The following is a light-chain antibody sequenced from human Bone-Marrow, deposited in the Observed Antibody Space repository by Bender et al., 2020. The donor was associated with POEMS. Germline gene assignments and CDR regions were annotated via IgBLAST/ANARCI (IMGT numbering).Light chain of an antibody. J-gene: IGLJ2*01. CDR2: GNS. CDR1: SSNIGTGYD. CDR3: QSYDSGLVV. Sequence: QSVLTPPPSVSGAPGQRVTMSCTGSSSNIGTGYDVHWYQHLPGTAPKLLIFGNSNRPSGVPDRFSGSKSATSASLAITGLQAEDEADYYCQSYDSGLVVFGGGTKLTVL. V-gene: IGLV1-40*01.